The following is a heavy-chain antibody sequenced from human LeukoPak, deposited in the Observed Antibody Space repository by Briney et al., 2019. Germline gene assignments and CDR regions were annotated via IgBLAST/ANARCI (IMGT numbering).Heavy chain of an antibody. D-gene: IGHD6-19*01. Sequence: GGSLGLSCAASGFTFSSYSMNWVRQAPGKGLEWVSYISSSSSTIYYADSVKGRFTISRDNAKNSLYLQMNSLRAEDTAVYYCARDLGQWLRSFDYWGQGTLVTVSS. V-gene: IGHV3-48*01. CDR3: ARDLGQWLRSFDY. J-gene: IGHJ4*02. CDR2: ISSSSSTI. CDR1: GFTFSSYS.